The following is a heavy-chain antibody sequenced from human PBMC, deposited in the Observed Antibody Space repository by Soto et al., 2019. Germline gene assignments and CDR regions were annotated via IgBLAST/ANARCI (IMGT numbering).Heavy chain of an antibody. D-gene: IGHD6-6*01. J-gene: IGHJ4*02. CDR2: IYWDDDK. Sequence: QITLKESGPTLVKPTQTLTLTCTFSGFSLSTSGVGVGWIRQPPGKALEWLALIYWDDDKRYSPSLKSRLTITKDPPKNQVVLTRTNRDPVDTATYYCAQGGGRDYSSSTFDYWGQGTLVTVSS. V-gene: IGHV2-5*02. CDR1: GFSLSTSGVG. CDR3: AQGGGRDYSSSTFDY.